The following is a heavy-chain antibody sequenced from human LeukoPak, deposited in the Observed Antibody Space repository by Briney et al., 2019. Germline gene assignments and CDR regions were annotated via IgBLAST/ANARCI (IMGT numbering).Heavy chain of an antibody. Sequence: PGGSLRLSCAASRFTFSSYAMSWVRQAPGKGLEWVSSISAGGGGSYYADSVQGRFTISRDTSKNTLYLQMNSLRAEDTAVYYCAKGGRMVRGVIVMNYYFDYWGQGTLVTVSS. J-gene: IGHJ4*02. V-gene: IGHV3-23*01. CDR3: AKGGRMVRGVIVMNYYFDY. CDR2: ISAGGGGS. CDR1: RFTFSSYA. D-gene: IGHD3-10*01.